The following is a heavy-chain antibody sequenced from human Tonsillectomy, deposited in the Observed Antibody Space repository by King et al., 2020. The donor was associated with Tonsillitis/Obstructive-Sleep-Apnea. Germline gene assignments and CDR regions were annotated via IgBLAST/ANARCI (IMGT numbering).Heavy chain of an antibody. J-gene: IGHJ6*03. CDR3: ARGQYYSYYYMDV. V-gene: IGHV3-11*01. CDR2: ISSGGSAI. CDR1: GFTFSDYY. Sequence: VQLVESGGGLVRPGGSLRLSCAASGFTFSDYYMSWIRQAPGKGLEWVSYISSGGSAIFYADSMKGRFTISRDNAKNSLYLEVNSLSVEDTAVYYCARGQYYSYYYMDVWGKGTTVTVSS.